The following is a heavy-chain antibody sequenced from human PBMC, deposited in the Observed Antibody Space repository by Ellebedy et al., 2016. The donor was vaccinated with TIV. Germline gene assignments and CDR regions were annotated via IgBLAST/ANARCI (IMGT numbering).Heavy chain of an antibody. CDR2: INHSGSS. D-gene: IGHD3-10*01. V-gene: IGHV4-4*02. CDR3: ARGDYYGSGSARY. CDR1: GGSISNSNW. Sequence: SETLSLXXAVSGGSISNSNWWSWVRQPPGKGLEWIGEINHSGSSNYNPSLKSRVTISVDTSKNQFSLKLSSVTAADTAVYYCARGDYYGSGSARYWGQGTLVTVSS. J-gene: IGHJ4*02.